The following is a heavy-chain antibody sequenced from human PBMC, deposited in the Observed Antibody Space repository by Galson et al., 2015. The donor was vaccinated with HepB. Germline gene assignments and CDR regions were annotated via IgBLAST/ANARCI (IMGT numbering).Heavy chain of an antibody. CDR3: ARGTRADRDYYYYYMDV. V-gene: IGHV3-48*01. J-gene: IGHJ6*03. CDR2: ISSSSSTI. CDR1: GFTFSSYS. D-gene: IGHD1-26*01. Sequence: SLRLSCAASGFTFSSYSMNWVRQAPGKGLEWVSYISSSSSTIYYADSVKGRFTISRDNAKNSLYLQMNSLRAEDTAVYYCARGTRADRDYYYYYMDVWGKGTTFTVSS.